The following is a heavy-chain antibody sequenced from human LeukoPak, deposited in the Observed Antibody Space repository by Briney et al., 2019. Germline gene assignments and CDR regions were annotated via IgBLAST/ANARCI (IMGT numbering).Heavy chain of an antibody. CDR1: GYIFTNLG. J-gene: IGHJ5*02. CDR2: ISPYNGKT. D-gene: IGHD6-19*01. V-gene: IGHV1-18*01. CDR3: ARDSDPKYSSGWFPDWFDP. Sequence: ASVKVSCKASGYIFTNLGISWVRQAPGQGLEWMGWISPYNGKTNYTQKLQGRVTMTADRSTSTAYMELRSLRVDDTAVYYCARDSDPKYSSGWFPDWFDPWGQGTLVIVSS.